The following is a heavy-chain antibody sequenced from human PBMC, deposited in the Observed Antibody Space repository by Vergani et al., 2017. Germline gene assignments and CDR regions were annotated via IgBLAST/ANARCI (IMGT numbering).Heavy chain of an antibody. D-gene: IGHD6-13*01. CDR3: AKASKQQLAFDY. Sequence: EVQLVESGGGLVQPGRSLRLSCAASGFTFDDYAMHWVRHAPGKGLEWVSGISWNSGSIGYADSVKGRFTISRDNAKKSLYLQMNSLRAEDTALYYCAKASKQQLAFDYWGQGTLVTVSS. CDR1: GFTFDDYA. J-gene: IGHJ4*02. V-gene: IGHV3-9*01. CDR2: ISWNSGSI.